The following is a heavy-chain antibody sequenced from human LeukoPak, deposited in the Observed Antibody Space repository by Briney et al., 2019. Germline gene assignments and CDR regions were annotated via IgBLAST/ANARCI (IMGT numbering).Heavy chain of an antibody. CDR3: AKDDGPLEWLLPVDY. V-gene: IGHV3-23*01. CDR1: GFAFSSYA. Sequence: GGSLRLFCAASGFAFSSYAMSWVRQAPGKGLEWVSAISGSGGSTYYADSVKGRFTISRDNSKNTLYLQMNSLRAEDTAVYYCAKDDGPLEWLLPVDYWGQGALVTVSS. J-gene: IGHJ4*02. CDR2: ISGSGGST. D-gene: IGHD3-3*01.